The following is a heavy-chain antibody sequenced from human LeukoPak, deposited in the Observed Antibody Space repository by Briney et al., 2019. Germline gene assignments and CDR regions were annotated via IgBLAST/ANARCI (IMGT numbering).Heavy chain of an antibody. CDR3: ARGGGYSYGNFDY. CDR2: INSDGSST. Sequence: PGGSLRLSCAASGFTFSSYWMHWVRQAPGKGLVWVSRINSDGSSTSYADSVKGRFTISRDNAKNTLYLQMNSLRAEDTAVYYCARGGGYSYGNFDYWGQGTLVTVSS. CDR1: GFTFSSYW. D-gene: IGHD5-18*01. J-gene: IGHJ4*02. V-gene: IGHV3-74*01.